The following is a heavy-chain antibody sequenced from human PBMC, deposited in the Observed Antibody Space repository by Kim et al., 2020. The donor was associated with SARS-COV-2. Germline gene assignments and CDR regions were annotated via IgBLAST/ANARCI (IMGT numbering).Heavy chain of an antibody. CDR3: TTVINNPIPY. V-gene: IGHV3-15*01. Sequence: LSLTCAASGFTFSNAWMSWVRQAPGKGLEWVGRIKSKTDVGTTDYAAPVKGRFTISRDDSKNTLYLQMNSLKTEDTAVYYCTTVINNPIPYWGQGTLVTVSS. CDR2: IKSKTDVGTT. D-gene: IGHD3-16*01. CDR1: GFTFSNAW. J-gene: IGHJ4*02.